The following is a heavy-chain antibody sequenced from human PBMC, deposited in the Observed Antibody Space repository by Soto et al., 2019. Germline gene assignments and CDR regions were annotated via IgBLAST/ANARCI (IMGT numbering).Heavy chain of an antibody. D-gene: IGHD5-12*01. V-gene: IGHV5-51*01. CDR1: GYSFTRHW. CDR3: ARMDIVATGVDY. CDR2: IYPSDSDT. J-gene: IGHJ4*02. Sequence: PGESLTISCKGSGYSFTRHWIGWVRQLPGKGLEWVGIIYPSDSDTRYSPSFQGQVTISADKSISTAYLQWSSLKASDTAIYYCARMDIVATGVDYWGQGTLVTVSS.